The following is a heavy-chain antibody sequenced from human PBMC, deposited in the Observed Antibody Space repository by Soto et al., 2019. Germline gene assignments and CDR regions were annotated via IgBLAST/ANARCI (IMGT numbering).Heavy chain of an antibody. CDR3: ARDRQSSGWLDAFDS. J-gene: IGHJ3*02. D-gene: IGHD6-19*01. Sequence: EVQLVESGGGLVQPGGSLRLSCAASGFTVSSNYMSWVRQAPGKGLEWVSVIFTGGSTYYADSVKGRFTISRHSSMNTVYLQMDSLRAEDTAVYYGARDRQSSGWLDAFDSWGQGTMVTVSS. CDR1: GFTVSSNY. CDR2: IFTGGST. V-gene: IGHV3-53*04.